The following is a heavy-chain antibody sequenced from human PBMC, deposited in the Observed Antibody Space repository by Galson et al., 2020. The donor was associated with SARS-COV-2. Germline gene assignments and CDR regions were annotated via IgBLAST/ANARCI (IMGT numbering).Heavy chain of an antibody. V-gene: IGHV4-31*03. CDR1: GGSISSGGYY. CDR2: IYYSGST. J-gene: IGHJ5*02. D-gene: IGHD5-18*01. Sequence: SETLSLTCTVSGGSISSGGYYWSWIRQHPGKGLEWIGYIYYSGSTYYNPSLKSRVTISVDTSKNQFSLKLSSVTAADTAVYYCARGLSVYSYGAPYNWFDPWGQGTLVTVSS. CDR3: ARGLSVYSYGAPYNWFDP.